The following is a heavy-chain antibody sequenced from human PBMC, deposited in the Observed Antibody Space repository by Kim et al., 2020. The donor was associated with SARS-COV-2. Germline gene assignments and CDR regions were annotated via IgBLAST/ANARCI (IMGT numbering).Heavy chain of an antibody. V-gene: IGHV5-51*01. CDR3: ARLRGLWFGERVPYYFDY. J-gene: IGHJ4*02. Sequence: GESLKISCKGSGYSFTSYWIGWVRQMPGKGLEWMGIIYPGDSDTRYSPSFQGQVTISADKSISTAYLQWSSLKASDTAMYYCARLRGLWFGERVPYYFDYWGQGTLVTVSS. CDR1: GYSFTSYW. D-gene: IGHD3-10*01. CDR2: IYPGDSDT.